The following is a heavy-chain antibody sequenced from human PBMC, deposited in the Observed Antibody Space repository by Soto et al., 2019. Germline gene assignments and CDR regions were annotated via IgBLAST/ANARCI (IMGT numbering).Heavy chain of an antibody. J-gene: IGHJ4*02. CDR2: IDYSGNI. CDR3: ARHIHNQGFEYYFDS. V-gene: IGHV4-39*01. Sequence: QLQLQESGPGLVKPSETLSLTCNASGGSITSSGSAWGWIRQSPGKGLEWIGIIDYSGNIYYIPSLKSRITISVDTSKNQISLKLSSVTAADTAVYYCARHIHNQGFEYYFDSWGQGTLVTVSS. D-gene: IGHD1-1*01. CDR1: GGSITSSGSA.